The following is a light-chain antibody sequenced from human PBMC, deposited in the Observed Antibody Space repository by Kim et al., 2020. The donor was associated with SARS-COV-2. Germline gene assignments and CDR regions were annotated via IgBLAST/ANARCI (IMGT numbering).Light chain of an antibody. Sequence: EIVLTQSPGTLSLSPGERATLSCRASQSVNNNYLAWYQQKPGQAPRLLICGASNRATGIPDKFSGSGSGTDFTLTISRLEPEDFAVYYCQQYGSSPYTFGQGTKLEI. CDR1: QSVNNNY. V-gene: IGKV3-20*01. CDR3: QQYGSSPYT. J-gene: IGKJ2*01. CDR2: GAS.